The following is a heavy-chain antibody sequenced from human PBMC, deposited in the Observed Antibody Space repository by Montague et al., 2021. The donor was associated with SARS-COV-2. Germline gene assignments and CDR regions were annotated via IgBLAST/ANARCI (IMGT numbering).Heavy chain of an antibody. J-gene: IGHJ4*02. V-gene: IGHV3-9*01. CDR3: AKDIGTETTYEAFFDE. Sequence: SLRLSCAASGFDFGEYAMHWVRQTPGKGLEWVSGISWNSDSSDYVDSVKGRFSISRDNAKKSLYLQMNSLRPEDTALYYCAKDIGTETTYEAFFDEWGQGTLVTVSS. CDR2: ISWNSDSS. D-gene: IGHD1-14*01. CDR1: GFDFGEYA.